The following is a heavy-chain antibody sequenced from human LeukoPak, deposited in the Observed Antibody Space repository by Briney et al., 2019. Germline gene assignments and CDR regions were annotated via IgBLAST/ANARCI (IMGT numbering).Heavy chain of an antibody. CDR1: GYTFSSYD. Sequence: ASVKVSCKASGYTFSSYDINWVRQATGQGLEWMGWMNPNSGNTGYAQKFQGRVTMTRNTSISTAYMELSSLRSEDTAVYYCARGGWDSGNYRIEFWGQGTLVTASS. CDR3: ARGGWDSGNYRIEF. J-gene: IGHJ4*02. D-gene: IGHD1-26*01. V-gene: IGHV1-8*02. CDR2: MNPNSGNT.